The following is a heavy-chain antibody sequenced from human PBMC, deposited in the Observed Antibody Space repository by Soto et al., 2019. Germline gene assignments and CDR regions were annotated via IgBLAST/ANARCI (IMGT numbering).Heavy chain of an antibody. J-gene: IGHJ2*01. Sequence: PSETLSLTCTVSGGSISSYYWSWIRQPPGKGLEWIGYIYYSGSTNYNPSLKSRVTISVDTSKNQSSLKLSSVTAADTAVYYCARSLLVIPWWYFDLWGRGTLVTVSS. CDR1: GGSISSYY. CDR3: ARSLLVIPWWYFDL. D-gene: IGHD3-9*01. CDR2: IYYSGST. V-gene: IGHV4-59*01.